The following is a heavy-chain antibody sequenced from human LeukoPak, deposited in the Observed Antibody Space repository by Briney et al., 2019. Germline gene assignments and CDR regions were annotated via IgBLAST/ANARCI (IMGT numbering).Heavy chain of an antibody. CDR2: INHSGST. CDR3: AREAAARHAFDI. J-gene: IGHJ3*02. Sequence: SETLSLTCAVYGGSFSGYYWSWIRQPPGKGLEWIGEINHSGSTNYNPSLKSRDTISVDTSKNQFSLKLSSVTAADTAVYYCAREAAARHAFDIWGQGTMVTVSS. V-gene: IGHV4-34*01. D-gene: IGHD6-6*01. CDR1: GGSFSGYY.